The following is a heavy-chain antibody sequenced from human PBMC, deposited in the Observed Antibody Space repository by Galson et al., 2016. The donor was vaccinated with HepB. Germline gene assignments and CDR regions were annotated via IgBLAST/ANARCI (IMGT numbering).Heavy chain of an antibody. CDR2: ISIDGTEK. CDR1: GFTFSDNA. J-gene: IGHJ6*02. Sequence: SLRLSCADSGFTFSDNAMHWVRQAPGKGLEWVALISIDGTEKYYADSVRGRFTISRDNSKNTLYLQMNSLRADDTAVYYCARDRGDYVWGSSRLVTAYYYGVDVWGQGTTVTVSS. D-gene: IGHD3-16*02. V-gene: IGHV3-30*04. CDR3: ARDRGDYVWGSSRLVTAYYYGVDV.